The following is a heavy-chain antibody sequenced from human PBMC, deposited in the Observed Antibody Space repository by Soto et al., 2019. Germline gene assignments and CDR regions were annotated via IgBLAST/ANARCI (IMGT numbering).Heavy chain of an antibody. CDR2: ILVGVST. V-gene: IGHV3-23*01. CDR3: AKATGTSGGALGI. J-gene: IGHJ3*02. Sequence: GGSLRLSCAVSGLICSSYDMSWVRQAPGKGLEWVSKILVGVSTHYEDSVKGRFTISRDTSKNKVYLQMNSLTAGDTAFYYCAKATGTSGGALGIYGHGAMVTGSS. D-gene: IGHD1-7*01. CDR1: GLICSSYD.